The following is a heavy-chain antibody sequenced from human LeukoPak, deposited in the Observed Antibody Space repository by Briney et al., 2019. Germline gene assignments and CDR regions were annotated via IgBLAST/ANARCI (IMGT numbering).Heavy chain of an antibody. V-gene: IGHV1-18*01. Sequence: ASVKVSCKASGYTFTSYGISWVRQAPGQGLECMGWISAYNGNTNYAQKLQGRVTMTTDTSTSTAYMELRSLRSDDTAVYYCARDHYSYYYDSSGYIFDYWGQGTLVTVSS. CDR3: ARDHYSYYYDSSGYIFDY. CDR2: ISAYNGNT. CDR1: GYTFTSYG. D-gene: IGHD3-22*01. J-gene: IGHJ4*02.